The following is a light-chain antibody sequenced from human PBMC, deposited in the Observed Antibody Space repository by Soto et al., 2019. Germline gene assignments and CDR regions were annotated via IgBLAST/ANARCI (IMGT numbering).Light chain of an antibody. CDR1: SSDVGGYNY. Sequence: QSVLTQPASVSGSPGQSITISCTGTSSDVGGYNYVSWYQHYPGKAPKLMIYDVSNRPSGVSNRFSGSKSDNMASLTISGLQPEDEADYYCSSYTTSNTRQIVFGTGTKVTVL. V-gene: IGLV2-14*03. CDR3: SSYTTSNTRQIV. CDR2: DVS. J-gene: IGLJ1*01.